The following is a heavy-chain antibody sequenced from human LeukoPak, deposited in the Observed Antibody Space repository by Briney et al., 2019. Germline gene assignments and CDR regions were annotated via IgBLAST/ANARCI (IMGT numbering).Heavy chain of an antibody. V-gene: IGHV3-74*01. CDR1: GFTFSSYW. CDR2: INSDGSST. Sequence: GGSLRLSCAASGFTFSSYWMPWVRQAPGKGLVWVSRINSDGSSTSYADSVKGRFTISRDNAKSSLYLQMNSLKDEDTAVYYCATDKYGGPVHWGQGTLVTVSS. J-gene: IGHJ4*02. D-gene: IGHD5-12*01. CDR3: ATDKYGGPVH.